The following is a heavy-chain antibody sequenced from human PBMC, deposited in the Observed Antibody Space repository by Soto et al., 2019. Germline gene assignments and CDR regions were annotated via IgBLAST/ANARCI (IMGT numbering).Heavy chain of an antibody. Sequence: SETLSLTCTVSGGSISSSSYYWGWIRQPPGKGLEWIGSIYYSGSTYYNPSLKSRVTISVDTSKNQFSLKLSSVTAADTAVYYCARQRWYYYGSGSYPLDVWGKGTTVTVSS. CDR1: GGSISSSSYY. CDR2: IYYSGST. J-gene: IGHJ6*04. V-gene: IGHV4-39*01. D-gene: IGHD3-10*01. CDR3: ARQRWYYYGSGSYPLDV.